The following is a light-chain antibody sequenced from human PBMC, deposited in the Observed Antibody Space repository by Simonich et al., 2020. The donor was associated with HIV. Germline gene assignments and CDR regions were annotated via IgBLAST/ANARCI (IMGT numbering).Light chain of an antibody. Sequence: EIVMTQSPATLSVSPGERVTLSCRASQSVSSYLAWYQQKPGQAPRLLIYDASNRATGIPDRFSGSGSGTDFTLTISRLEPEDFAMYYCQQYGNSPGTFGPGTKVDIK. CDR1: QSVSSY. CDR3: QQYGNSPGT. V-gene: IGKV3-20*01. J-gene: IGKJ3*01. CDR2: DAS.